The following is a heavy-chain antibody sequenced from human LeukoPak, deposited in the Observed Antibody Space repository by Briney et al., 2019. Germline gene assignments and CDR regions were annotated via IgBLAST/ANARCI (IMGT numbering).Heavy chain of an antibody. Sequence: GGSLRLSCAASGFTFSSYGMHWVRQAPGKGLEWVAVIWYDGSNKYYADSVKGRFTISRDNSKNTLYLQMNSLRAEDTAVYYCARVRMRRNDDYSLSYWGQGTLVTVSS. D-gene: IGHD1-1*01. V-gene: IGHV3-33*01. CDR3: ARVRMRRNDDYSLSY. J-gene: IGHJ4*02. CDR2: IWYDGSNK. CDR1: GFTFSSYG.